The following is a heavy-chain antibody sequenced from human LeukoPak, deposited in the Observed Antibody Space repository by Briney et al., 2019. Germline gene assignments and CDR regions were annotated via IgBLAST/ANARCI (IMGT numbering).Heavy chain of an antibody. CDR2: TYYRSKWYN. CDR1: GDSVSSNSAA. J-gene: IGHJ4*02. V-gene: IGHV6-1*01. D-gene: IGHD6-19*01. Sequence: SQTLSLTCAISGDSVSSNSAAWNWIRQSPSRGLEWLGRTYYRSKWYNDYAVSVKSRITINPDTSKNQFSLQLNSVTPEDTAVYYWARSLLGAVAGTIAYFDYWGQGTLVTVSS. CDR3: ARSLLGAVAGTIAYFDY.